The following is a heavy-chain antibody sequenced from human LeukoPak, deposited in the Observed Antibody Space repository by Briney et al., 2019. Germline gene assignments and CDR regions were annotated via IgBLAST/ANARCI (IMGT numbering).Heavy chain of an antibody. CDR2: ISAYNGNT. V-gene: IGHV1-18*01. D-gene: IGHD3-16*02. J-gene: IGHJ6*02. CDR1: GYTFTSYG. Sequence: ASVKVSCKASGYTFTSYGISWVRQAPGRGLEWMGWISAYNGNTNYAQKLQGRVTMTTDTSTSTAYMELRSLRSDDTAVYYCARDASKEYVWGSYRTPGGMDVWGQGTSVTVSS. CDR3: ARDASKEYVWGSYRTPGGMDV.